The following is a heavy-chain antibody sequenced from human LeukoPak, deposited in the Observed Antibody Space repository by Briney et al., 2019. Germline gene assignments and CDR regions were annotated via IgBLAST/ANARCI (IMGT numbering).Heavy chain of an antibody. CDR1: GYIFTSYW. D-gene: IGHD4-17*01. CDR3: ARLYGTSRGFDY. V-gene: IGHV5-51*01. CDR2: IYTGDSDT. J-gene: IGHJ4*02. Sequence: GASLKISSKGSGYIFTSYWIGCVRQMPRKGLGWMEIIYTGDSDTRYSPTFQGQVTISADKSISTAYLQWSSLKASDTGMYYCARLYGTSRGFDYWGQGTLVTVSS.